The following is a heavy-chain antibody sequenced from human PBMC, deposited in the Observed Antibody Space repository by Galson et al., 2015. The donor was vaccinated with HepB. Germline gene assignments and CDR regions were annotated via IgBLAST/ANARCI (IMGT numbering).Heavy chain of an antibody. CDR3: ARNQAAAVGSIDF. CDR2: ISYDGSDE. J-gene: IGHJ4*02. V-gene: IGHV3-30*09. CDR1: GFTFSRNA. Sequence: SLRLSCAASGFTFSRNAMHWVRQAPGKGLDWVATISYDGSDEYYADSVKGRFAISRDSSKNTLFLQMNSLTTEDTAVYYCARNQAAAVGSIDFWGQGTLVTVSS. D-gene: IGHD6-25*01.